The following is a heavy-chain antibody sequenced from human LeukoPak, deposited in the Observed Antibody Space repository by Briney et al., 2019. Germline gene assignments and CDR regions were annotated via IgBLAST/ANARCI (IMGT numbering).Heavy chain of an antibody. V-gene: IGHV1-24*01. Sequence: GASVKVSCEVSGYTLINLSMHWVRQAPGKGLEWMGSSDPHQTNYARNFQGRLTMTEDTSADTAYMELSSLRSEDTAVYYCASILYGYGLDVWGKGTTVTVSS. D-gene: IGHD2/OR15-2a*01. CDR2: SDPHQT. CDR1: GYTLINLS. J-gene: IGHJ6*04. CDR3: ASILYGYGLDV.